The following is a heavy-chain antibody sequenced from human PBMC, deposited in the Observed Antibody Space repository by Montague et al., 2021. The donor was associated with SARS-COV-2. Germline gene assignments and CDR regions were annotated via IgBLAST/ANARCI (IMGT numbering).Heavy chain of an antibody. D-gene: IGHD3-10*01. J-gene: IGHJ4*02. V-gene: IGHV4-39*01. CDR3: ASERIYGSGSYYGPFLLVGF. Sequence: SETLSLTCTVSGGSISSSSYYWGWIRPPPGKGLEWIGSYYYSGSTYYNPSLKSRVTISVDTSKNQFSLNLSSVTAADTAVYYCASERIYGSGSYYGPFLLVGFWGQGTLVTVSS. CDR2: YYYSGST. CDR1: GGSISSSSYY.